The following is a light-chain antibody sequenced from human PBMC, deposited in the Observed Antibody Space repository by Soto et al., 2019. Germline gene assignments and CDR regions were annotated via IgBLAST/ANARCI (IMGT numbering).Light chain of an antibody. J-gene: IGLJ3*02. V-gene: IGLV2-8*01. CDR3: TSYVGHDLWV. CDR1: SSDVGAYKY. Sequence: QSVLTQPPSASGSPGQSVTISCTGTSSDVGAYKYVSWYQQYPGKAPKLMIYEVSKRPSGVPDRFSGSKSGNTASLTVSGLQAEDEADFYCTSYVGHDLWVFGGGTQLTVL. CDR2: EVS.